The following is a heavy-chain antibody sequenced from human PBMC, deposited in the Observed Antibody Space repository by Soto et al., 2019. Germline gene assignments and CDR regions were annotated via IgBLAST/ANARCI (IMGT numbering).Heavy chain of an antibody. V-gene: IGHV3-30*18. CDR2: ISYDGSNK. CDR3: AKNVDTAMAYYYYYGMDV. Sequence: PXESLRLSCAASGFTFSSYGMHGVRQAAGKGLEWVAVISYDGSNKYYADSVKGRFTISRDNSKNTLYLQMNSLRAEDTAVYYCAKNVDTAMAYYYYYGMDVWGQGTTVTVSS. D-gene: IGHD5-18*01. CDR1: GFTFSSYG. J-gene: IGHJ6*02.